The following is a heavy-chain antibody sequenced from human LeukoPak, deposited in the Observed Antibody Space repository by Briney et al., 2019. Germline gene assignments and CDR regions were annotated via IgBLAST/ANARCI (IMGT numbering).Heavy chain of an antibody. CDR1: GYSFTSYW. J-gene: IGHJ6*04. V-gene: IGHV5-51*01. D-gene: IGHD5-12*01. CDR3: ARQDRYSGFDTYYYYATDV. Sequence: GESLKISCKGSGYSFTSYWIAWVRQMPGKGLEWMGIIYPGDSDTRYSPSFQGQVTISADKSISTAYLQWSSLKASDTAMYYCARQDRYSGFDTYYYYATDVWGKGTTVTVSS. CDR2: IYPGDSDT.